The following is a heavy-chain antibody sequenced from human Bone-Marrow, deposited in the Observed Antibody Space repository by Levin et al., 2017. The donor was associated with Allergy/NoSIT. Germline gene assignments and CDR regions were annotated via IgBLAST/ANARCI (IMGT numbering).Heavy chain of an antibody. CDR3: AKAKWELSSLDGFDL. CDR1: GFTFDDYA. Sequence: SLKISCTTSGFTFDDYAFHWVRQAPGKGPEWLSGITWNSRRIDYAESVKGRFTISRDNAKNSLYLQMDRLRSEDTALYFCAKAKWELSSLDGFDLWGQGTMVTVSS. V-gene: IGHV3-9*01. D-gene: IGHD4-23*01. J-gene: IGHJ3*01. CDR2: ITWNSRRI.